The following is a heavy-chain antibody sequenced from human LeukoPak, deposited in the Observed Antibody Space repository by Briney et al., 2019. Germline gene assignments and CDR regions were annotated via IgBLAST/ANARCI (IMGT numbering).Heavy chain of an antibody. D-gene: IGHD3-22*01. Sequence: SETLSLTCAVYGGSFSGYYWSWIRQPPGKGLEWIGEINHSGSTNYNPSLKSRVTISVDTSKNQFSLKLSSVTAADTAVYYCARGCGIVVLWGQGTLVTVSS. CDR2: INHSGST. CDR1: GGSFSGYY. V-gene: IGHV4-34*01. CDR3: ARGCGIVVL. J-gene: IGHJ4*02.